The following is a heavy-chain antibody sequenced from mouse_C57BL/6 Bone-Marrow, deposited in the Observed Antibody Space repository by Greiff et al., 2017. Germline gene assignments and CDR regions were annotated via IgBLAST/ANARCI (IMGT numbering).Heavy chain of an antibody. D-gene: IGHD1-1*01. CDR2: ISDGGSYT. Sequence: EVKLVESGGGLVKPGGSLKLSCAASGFTFSSYAMSWVRQTPEKRLEWVATISDGGSYTYYPDNVKGRFTISRDNAKNNLYLQMSHLTSEDTAMYYCAREEVGYAMDYWGQGTSVTVSS. CDR1: GFTFSSYA. CDR3: AREEVGYAMDY. V-gene: IGHV5-4*01. J-gene: IGHJ4*01.